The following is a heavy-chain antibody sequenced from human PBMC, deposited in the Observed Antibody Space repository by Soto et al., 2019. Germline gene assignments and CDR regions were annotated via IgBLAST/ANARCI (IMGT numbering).Heavy chain of an antibody. V-gene: IGHV3-23*01. Sequence: EMQLLESGGGLIQPGGSLRLSCAASGFTFSNCAMSWVRQAPGKGLEWVSGISGSGGSTYYADSVKGRFTISRDNSKNTLCLQMNSLRAEDTAVYYCAKVNYDFWSGYYDYWGQGSLVTVSS. D-gene: IGHD3-3*01. CDR2: ISGSGGST. J-gene: IGHJ4*02. CDR1: GFTFSNCA. CDR3: AKVNYDFWSGYYDY.